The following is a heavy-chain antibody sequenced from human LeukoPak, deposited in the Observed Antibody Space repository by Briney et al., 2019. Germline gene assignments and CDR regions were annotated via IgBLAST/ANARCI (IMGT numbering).Heavy chain of an antibody. CDR1: GGSFSGYY. J-gene: IGHJ3*02. CDR2: INHSGST. Sequence: PSETLSLTCAVYGGSFSGYYWSWIRQPPGKGLEWIGEINHSGSTNYNPSLKSRVTISVDTSKNQFSLKLSSVTAADTAVYYCARASPAAGNALDIWGQGTMVTVSS. V-gene: IGHV4-34*01. CDR3: ARASPAAGNALDI. D-gene: IGHD6-13*01.